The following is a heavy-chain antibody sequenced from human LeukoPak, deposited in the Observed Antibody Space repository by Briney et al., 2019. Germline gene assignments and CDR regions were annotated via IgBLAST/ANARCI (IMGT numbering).Heavy chain of an antibody. J-gene: IGHJ5*02. CDR2: IYTSGST. V-gene: IGHV4-61*02. D-gene: IGHD6-19*01. CDR3: ARGDYSSGPGGWFDP. CDR1: GGSISSGSYY. Sequence: PSQTLSLTCTVSGGSISSGSYYWSWLRQPAGKGLEWIGRIYTSGSTNYNPSLKSRVTISVDTSKNQFSLKLSSVTAAHTAVYYCARGDYSSGPGGWFDPWGQGALVTVSP.